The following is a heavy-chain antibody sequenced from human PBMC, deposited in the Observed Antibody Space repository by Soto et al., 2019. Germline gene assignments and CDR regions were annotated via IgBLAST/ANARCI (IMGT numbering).Heavy chain of an antibody. D-gene: IGHD3-10*01. CDR2: IYYSGST. CDR1: GGSISSYY. Sequence: SEILSLTCTVSGGSISSYYWSWIRQPPGKGLEWIGYIYYSGSTNYNPSLKSRVTISVDTSKNQFSLKLSSVTAADTAVYYCARTPFLLRGVIQTTPLFDYWGQGTLVTVSS. J-gene: IGHJ4*02. CDR3: ARTPFLLRGVIQTTPLFDY. V-gene: IGHV4-59*01.